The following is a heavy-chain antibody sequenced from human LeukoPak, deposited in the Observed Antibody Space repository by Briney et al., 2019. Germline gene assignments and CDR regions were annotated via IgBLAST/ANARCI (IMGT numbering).Heavy chain of an antibody. CDR1: GGSISSYY. CDR2: IYTSGST. CDR3: ARVGGGYSSSWYVN. Sequence: SETLSLTCTVSGGSISSYYWSWIRQPAGKGLEWIGRIYTSGSTNYNPSLKSRVTMSVGTSKNQFSLKLSSVTAADTAVYYCARVGGGYSSSWYVNWGQGTLVTASS. J-gene: IGHJ4*02. V-gene: IGHV4-4*07. D-gene: IGHD6-13*01.